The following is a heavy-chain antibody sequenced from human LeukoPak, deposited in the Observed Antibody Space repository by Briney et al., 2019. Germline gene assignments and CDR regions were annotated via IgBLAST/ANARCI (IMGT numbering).Heavy chain of an antibody. D-gene: IGHD1-26*01. CDR3: ARVGGSGSYYVPY. CDR2: IYYSGST. Sequence: PSETLSLTCTVSGGSISSSSYYWGWIRQPPGKGLEWIGSIYYSGSTYYNPSLKSRVTISVDTSKNQFSLKLSSVTAADTAVYYCARVGGSGSYYVPYWGQGTLVTVSS. J-gene: IGHJ4*02. CDR1: GGSISSSSYY. V-gene: IGHV4-39*07.